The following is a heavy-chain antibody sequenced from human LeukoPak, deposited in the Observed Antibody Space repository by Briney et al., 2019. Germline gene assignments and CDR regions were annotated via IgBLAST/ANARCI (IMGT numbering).Heavy chain of an antibody. V-gene: IGHV4-39*01. Sequence: SETLSLTCTVSGGSISSYYWGWIRQPPGKGLEWIGSIYYSGSTYYNPSLKSRVTISVDTSKNQFSLKLSSVTAADTAVYYRARHSGLVSNWDYWGQGTLVTVSS. J-gene: IGHJ4*02. D-gene: IGHD2-15*01. CDR3: ARHSGLVSNWDY. CDR2: IYYSGST. CDR1: GGSISSYY.